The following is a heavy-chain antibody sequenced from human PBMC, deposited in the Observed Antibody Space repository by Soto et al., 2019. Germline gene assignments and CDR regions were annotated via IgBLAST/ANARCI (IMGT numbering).Heavy chain of an antibody. V-gene: IGHV3-30*02. CDR1: AFTFSNHC. J-gene: IGHJ6*02. CDR2: ICFDGGRR. Sequence: GSLTLSCSATPSAFTFSNHCMHWVRQTPGKGLEWVAFICFDGGRRYYADSVKGRFSISRDNSESTLYLQLDSLSDEDTAVYSCWSSGRGDFTSVVRSFNYALDVWGQGTTVTVSS. CDR3: WSSGRGDFTSVVRSFNYALDV. D-gene: IGHD5-18*01.